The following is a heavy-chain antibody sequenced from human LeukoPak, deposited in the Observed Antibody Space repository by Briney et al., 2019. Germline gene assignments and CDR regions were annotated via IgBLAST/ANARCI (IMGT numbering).Heavy chain of an antibody. D-gene: IGHD6-13*01. CDR3: ARDPGNSWYVAEYFQH. CDR1: GYTFTRYG. V-gene: IGHV1-18*04. Sequence: ASVKVSCKASGYTFTRYGISWVRQAPGQGLEWMGWISAYNGNTNYAQKLQGRVTMTTDTSTSTAYMELRSLRSDDTAVYYCARDPGNSWYVAEYFQHWGQGTLVTVSS. J-gene: IGHJ1*01. CDR2: ISAYNGNT.